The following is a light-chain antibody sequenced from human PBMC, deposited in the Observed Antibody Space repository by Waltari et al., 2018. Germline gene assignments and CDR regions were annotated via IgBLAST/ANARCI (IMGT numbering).Light chain of an antibody. Sequence: QLVLTQSPSASASLGASVKLTCTLSSGHTNSAIAWHQQQPGKRTRYLMKVNRDGSHYKGDGIPGRFSGSIAGAARYPTISGLQSEDEADYYCQTWGPGIRVFGGGTKVTVL. J-gene: IGLJ3*02. CDR1: SGHTNSA. CDR3: QTWGPGIRV. CDR2: VNRDGSH. V-gene: IGLV4-69*01.